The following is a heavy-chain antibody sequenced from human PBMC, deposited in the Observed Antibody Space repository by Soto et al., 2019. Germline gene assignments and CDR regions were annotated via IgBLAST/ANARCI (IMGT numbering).Heavy chain of an antibody. CDR1: GFTFSSYS. J-gene: IGHJ6*02. V-gene: IGHV3-21*01. CDR2: ISSSSSYI. CDR3: ARAPWGGDSYGMDV. Sequence: EVQLVESGGGLVKPGGSLRLSCAASGFTFSSYSMNWVRQAPGKGLEWVSSISSSSSYIYYADSVKGRFTISRDNAKNSLYRHMNSLRAEDTAVYYCARAPWGGDSYGMDVWGQGTTVTVSS. D-gene: IGHD2-21*02.